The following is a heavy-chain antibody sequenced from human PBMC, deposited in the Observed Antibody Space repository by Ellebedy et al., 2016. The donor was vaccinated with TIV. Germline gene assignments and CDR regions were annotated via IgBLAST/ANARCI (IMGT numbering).Heavy chain of an antibody. CDR1: GFTFSSFA. CDR3: AKGTEGSWFGELFY. V-gene: IGHV3-23*01. CDR2: ISDSGGNT. Sequence: GESLKISCAASGFTFSSFAMSWVRQAPGKGLEWVSTISDSGGNTYYADSVKGRFTISRDNSKNTLYLQMNSLRAEDTAVYYCAKGTEGSWFGELFYWGQGTLVTVSS. D-gene: IGHD3-10*01. J-gene: IGHJ4*02.